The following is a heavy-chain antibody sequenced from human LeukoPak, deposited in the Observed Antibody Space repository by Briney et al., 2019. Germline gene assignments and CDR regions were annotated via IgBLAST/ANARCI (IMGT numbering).Heavy chain of an antibody. CDR2: INPNSGGT. Sequence: GASVKVSCKASGYTFTGYYMHWVRQAPGQGLEWMGWINPNSGGTSYAQKFQGRVTMTRDTSISTAYMELSRLRSDDTAVYYCASLYTTVTTVDYWGQGTLVTVSS. J-gene: IGHJ4*02. V-gene: IGHV1-2*02. CDR1: GYTFTGYY. D-gene: IGHD4-17*01. CDR3: ASLYTTVTTVDY.